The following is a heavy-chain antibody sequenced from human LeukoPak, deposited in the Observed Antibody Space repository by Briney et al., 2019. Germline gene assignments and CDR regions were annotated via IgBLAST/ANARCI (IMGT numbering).Heavy chain of an antibody. V-gene: IGHV3-23*01. Sequence: GGSLRLSCAASGFTFSSYAMSWVRQAPGKGLEWVSGISGSGGSTYYADSVKGRFTISRDNSKNTLYLQMNSLRAEDTAVYYCAAQKRGNYRPYYFDYWGQGTLVTVSS. CDR2: ISGSGGST. D-gene: IGHD3-16*02. CDR1: GFTFSSYA. CDR3: AAQKRGNYRPYYFDY. J-gene: IGHJ4*02.